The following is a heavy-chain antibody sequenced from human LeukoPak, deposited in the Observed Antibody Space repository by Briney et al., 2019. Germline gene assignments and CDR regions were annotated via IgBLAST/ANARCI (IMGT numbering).Heavy chain of an antibody. CDR1: GGSFSGYY. V-gene: IGHV4-34*01. J-gene: IGHJ5*02. Sequence: SETLSLTCAVYGGSFSGYYWSWIRQPPGKGLEWIGEINHSGSTNYNPSLKSRVIISVDTSKNQFSLNLSSVTAADTAVYYCVRWWGFDPWGQGTLVTVSS. CDR2: INHSGST. D-gene: IGHD2-15*01. CDR3: VRWWGFDP.